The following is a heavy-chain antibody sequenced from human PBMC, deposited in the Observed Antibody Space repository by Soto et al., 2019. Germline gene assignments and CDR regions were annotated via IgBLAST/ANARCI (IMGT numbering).Heavy chain of an antibody. CDR2: ISAYNGNT. CDR1: GYTFTSYG. J-gene: IGHJ4*02. CDR3: AREVESDYYDSSGYPYFDY. D-gene: IGHD3-22*01. V-gene: IGHV1-18*01. Sequence: ASVKVSCKASGYTFTSYGISWVRQAPGQGLEWMGWISAYNGNTNYAQKLQGRVTMTTDTSTSTAYMELRSLRSDDTAVYYCAREVESDYYDSSGYPYFDYWGQGTLVTVSS.